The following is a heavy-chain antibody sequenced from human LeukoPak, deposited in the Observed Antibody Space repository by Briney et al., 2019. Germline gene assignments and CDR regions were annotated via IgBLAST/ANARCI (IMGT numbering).Heavy chain of an antibody. J-gene: IGHJ3*02. CDR3: ARGAFGEIGAFDI. D-gene: IGHD3-16*01. Sequence: GGSLRLSCAASGFTFSSYSMNWVRQAPGKGLEWVSSISSSSSYIYYADSVKGRFTISRDNAKNSLYLQMNSLRAEDTAVYYCARGAFGEIGAFDIWGQGTMVTVSS. V-gene: IGHV3-21*01. CDR2: ISSSSSYI. CDR1: GFTFSSYS.